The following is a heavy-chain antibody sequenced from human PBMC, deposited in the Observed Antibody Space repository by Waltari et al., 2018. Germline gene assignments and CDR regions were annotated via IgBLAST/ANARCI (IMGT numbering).Heavy chain of an antibody. J-gene: IGHJ5*01. CDR1: GFPFSSYA. CDR3: AKDFDDFWSGYDS. CDR2: ISYSAGNT. Sequence: EVQLVESGGGLVQPGGSLRLSCVASGFPFSSYAMDWVRQAPGKGLEWISGISYSAGNTYYADSVKGRFTISRDNFKNTVYLQMNSLRAEDTAVYYCAKDFDDFWSGYDSWGQGTLVTVSS. D-gene: IGHD3-3*01. V-gene: IGHV3-23*04.